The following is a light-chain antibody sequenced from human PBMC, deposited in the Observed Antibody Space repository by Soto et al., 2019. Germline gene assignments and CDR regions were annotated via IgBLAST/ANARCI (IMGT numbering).Light chain of an antibody. CDR3: CLYIGATTYV. CDR2: GVT. Sequence: QSVLTQPASVSGSPGQSITISCTGTSSDIGAYNYVSWYQQYPGKAPKLMIYGVTNRPSGVSNRFSGSKTGNTASLTISGLQAEDEADYYCCLYIGATTYVFGTGTKVTVL. V-gene: IGLV2-14*01. J-gene: IGLJ1*01. CDR1: SSDIGAYNY.